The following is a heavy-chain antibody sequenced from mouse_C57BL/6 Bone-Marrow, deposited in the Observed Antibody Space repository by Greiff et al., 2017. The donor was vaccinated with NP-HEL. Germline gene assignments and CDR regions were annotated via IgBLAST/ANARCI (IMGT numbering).Heavy chain of an antibody. Sequence: QVQLQQPGAELVRPGTSVKLSCKASGYTFTSYWMHWVKQRPGQGLEWIGVTDPSDSYTNYNQKFKGKATLTVDTSSSTAYMQLSSLTSEDSAVYYCARSIVATRAMDYWGQGTSVTVSS. J-gene: IGHJ4*01. D-gene: IGHD1-1*01. CDR1: GYTFTSYW. CDR2: TDPSDSYT. V-gene: IGHV1-59*01. CDR3: ARSIVATRAMDY.